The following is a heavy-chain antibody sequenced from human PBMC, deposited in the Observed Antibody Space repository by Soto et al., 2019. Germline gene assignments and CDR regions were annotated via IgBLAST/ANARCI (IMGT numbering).Heavy chain of an antibody. CDR2: IIPIFGTT. Sequence: QVQLVQSGAEVKKPGSSVKVSCKASGGTFSNYAFTWVRQAPGQGLEWMGGIIPIFGTTNYARKFQGRVTITADESTSTAYMELSSLRSEDTAVYYCARGKWELLSRSYYYYGMDVWGQGTTVTVSS. CDR3: ARGKWELLSRSYYYYGMDV. D-gene: IGHD1-26*01. V-gene: IGHV1-69*12. CDR1: GGTFSNYA. J-gene: IGHJ6*02.